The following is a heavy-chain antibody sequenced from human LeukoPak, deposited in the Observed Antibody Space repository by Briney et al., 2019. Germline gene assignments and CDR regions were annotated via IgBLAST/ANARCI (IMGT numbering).Heavy chain of an antibody. CDR1: GVPFSGYY. CDR2: INHSGST. J-gene: IGHJ4*02. V-gene: IGHV4-34*01. CDR3: ARGGLSNGIVVVVAATLFDY. D-gene: IGHD2-15*01. Sequence: SETLSLTFSVYGVPFSGYYWSWIRQPPGKGLEWIGEINHSGSTNYNPSLKSRVTISVDTSKNQFSLKLSSVTAADTAVYYCARGGLSNGIVVVVAATLFDYWGQGTLVTVSS.